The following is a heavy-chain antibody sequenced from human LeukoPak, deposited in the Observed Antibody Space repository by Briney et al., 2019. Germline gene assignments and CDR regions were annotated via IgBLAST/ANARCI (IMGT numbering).Heavy chain of an antibody. V-gene: IGHV4-59*12. Sequence: TPSETLSLTCTVSGGSISSYYWSWIRQPPGKGLEWIRYIYYSGSTYYNPFLKSRVTVSVDTSKNQFSLKLSSVTAADTAVYYCARDSSGWNDMDVWGQGTTVTVSS. CDR1: GGSISSYY. D-gene: IGHD6-19*01. CDR3: ARDSSGWNDMDV. J-gene: IGHJ6*02. CDR2: IYYSGST.